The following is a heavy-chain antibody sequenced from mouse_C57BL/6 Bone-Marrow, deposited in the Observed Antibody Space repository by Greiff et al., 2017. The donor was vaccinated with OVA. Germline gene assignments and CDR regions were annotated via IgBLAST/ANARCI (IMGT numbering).Heavy chain of an antibody. Sequence: EVKLMESGAELVRPGASVKLSCTASGFNIKDYYMHWVKQRPEQGLEWIGRIDPEDGDTEYAPKFQGKATMTADTSSNTAYLQLSSLTSEDTAVYYCTYYYGSSYVGAMDYWGQGTSVTVSS. D-gene: IGHD1-1*01. CDR3: TYYYGSSYVGAMDY. J-gene: IGHJ4*01. CDR2: IDPEDGDT. V-gene: IGHV14-1*01. CDR1: GFNIKDYY.